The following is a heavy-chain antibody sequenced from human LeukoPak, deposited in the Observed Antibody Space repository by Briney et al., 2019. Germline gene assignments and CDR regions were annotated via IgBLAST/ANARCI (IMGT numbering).Heavy chain of an antibody. Sequence: GGSLRLSCAASGFTFSIYWMSWVRQAPGKGLEWVANIKQDGSVKYYVDSVKGRFTISRDNAKNSLYLQMNSLRAEDTAVYYCARVEWELLHDYWGQGTLVTVSS. V-gene: IGHV3-7*01. D-gene: IGHD1-26*01. CDR3: ARVEWELLHDY. CDR2: IKQDGSVK. CDR1: GFTFSIYW. J-gene: IGHJ4*02.